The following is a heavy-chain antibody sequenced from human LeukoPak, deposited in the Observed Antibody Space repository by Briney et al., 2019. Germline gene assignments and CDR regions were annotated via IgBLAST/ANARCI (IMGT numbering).Heavy chain of an antibody. D-gene: IGHD6-19*01. J-gene: IGHJ4*02. V-gene: IGHV3-23*01. CDR1: GFTFSSYA. Sequence: GGSLRLPCAASGFTFSSYAMSWVRQAPGKGLEWVSAISGSGGSTYYADSVKGRFTISRDNSKNTLYLQMNSLRAEDTAVYYCAKGHTVAGRYYFDYWGQGTLVTVSS. CDR2: ISGSGGST. CDR3: AKGHTVAGRYYFDY.